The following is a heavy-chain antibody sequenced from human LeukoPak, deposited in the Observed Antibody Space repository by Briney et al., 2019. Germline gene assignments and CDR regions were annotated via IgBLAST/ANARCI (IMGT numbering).Heavy chain of an antibody. Sequence: GGSLRLSCAASGFTVSSNYMSWVRQAPGKGLEWVSVIYSGGSTYYADSVKGRFTISRDNSKNTLYLQMNSLRAEDTAVYYCARVPNCSGGSCYLSGPGDYWGQGTLVTVSS. D-gene: IGHD2-15*01. CDR3: ARVPNCSGGSCYLSGPGDY. V-gene: IGHV3-66*01. CDR2: IYSGGST. CDR1: GFTVSSNY. J-gene: IGHJ4*02.